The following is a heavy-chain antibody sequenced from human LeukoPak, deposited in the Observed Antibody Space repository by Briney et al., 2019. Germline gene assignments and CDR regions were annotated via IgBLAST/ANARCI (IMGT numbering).Heavy chain of an antibody. D-gene: IGHD6-6*01. CDR2: INHSGST. CDR1: GGSFSGYY. J-gene: IGHJ4*02. V-gene: IGHV4-34*01. CDR3: ARVIAARTTYFDY. Sequence: SETLSLTCAVYGGSFSGYYWSWIRQPPGKGLEWIGEINHSGSTNYNPSLKSRVTISVDTSKNQFSLKLSSVTAADTAVYYYARVIAARTTYFDYWGQGTLVTVSS.